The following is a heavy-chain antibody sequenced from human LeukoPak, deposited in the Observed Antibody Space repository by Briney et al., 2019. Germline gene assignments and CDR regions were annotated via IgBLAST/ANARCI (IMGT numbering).Heavy chain of an antibody. CDR1: GGSISSGGYY. Sequence: PSETLSLTCTVSGGSISSGGYYWSWIRQHPGKGLEWIGYIYYSGSTYYNPSLKSRVTISVDTSKSQFSLKLSSVTAADTAVYYCARLATLYYYYGMDVWGQGTTVTVSS. J-gene: IGHJ6*02. V-gene: IGHV4-31*03. CDR3: ARLATLYYYYGMDV. CDR2: IYYSGST.